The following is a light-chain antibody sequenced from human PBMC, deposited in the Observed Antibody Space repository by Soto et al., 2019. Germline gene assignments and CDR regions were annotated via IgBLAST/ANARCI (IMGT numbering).Light chain of an antibody. CDR1: QSVGTF. J-gene: IGKJ5*01. Sequence: VLTQTPGTPSLSPVGRTSLFRRASQSVGTFLAWYQKRSGQAPRLLSYGASTRASGIPDRFSGSGSGTDFTLTISSLEPEDFAVYDGQQRSNWPPITVGQGTRLEI. CDR3: QQRSNWPPIT. CDR2: GAS. V-gene: IGKV3-11*01.